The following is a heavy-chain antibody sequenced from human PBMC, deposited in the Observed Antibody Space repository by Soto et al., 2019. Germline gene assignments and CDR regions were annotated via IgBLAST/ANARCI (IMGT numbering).Heavy chain of an antibody. V-gene: IGHV1-2*02. CDR1: GYTFTALY. CDR3: TILSHDP. CDR2: VNPNTGLT. J-gene: IGHJ5*02. D-gene: IGHD3-9*01. Sequence: ASVTVSCKASGYTFTALYMNWVQQAPGQGREWMGWVNPNTGLTRYAQKFQDRVTMTRDTTINPAYMVLRGLASDDTAVYYFTILSHDPWGQGTLVTVSS.